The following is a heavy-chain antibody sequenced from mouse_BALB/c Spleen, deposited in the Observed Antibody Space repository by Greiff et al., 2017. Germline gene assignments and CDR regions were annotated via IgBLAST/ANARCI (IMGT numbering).Heavy chain of an antibody. Sequence: EVMLVESGGGLVQPGGSLRLSCATSGFTFTDYYMSWVRQPPGKALEWLGFIRNKANGYTTEYSASVKGRFTISRDNSQSILYLQMNTLRAEDSATYYCARISHYYGDPYAMDYWGQGTSVTVAS. CDR1: GFTFTDYY. J-gene: IGHJ4*01. CDR3: ARISHYYGDPYAMDY. V-gene: IGHV7-3*02. D-gene: IGHD1-2*01. CDR2: IRNKANGYTT.